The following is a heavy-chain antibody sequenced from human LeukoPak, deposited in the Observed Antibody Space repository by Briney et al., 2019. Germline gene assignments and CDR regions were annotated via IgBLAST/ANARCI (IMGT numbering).Heavy chain of an antibody. CDR2: ISAQTGER. J-gene: IGHJ4*02. CDR3: AREVWSRDIGSLFDY. D-gene: IGHD1-26*01. Sequence: GASVKVSCKTSGYNFKTSGMTWVRQAPGQGLEWMGWISAQTGERHYAEKLQGRVTMTTDTSRSTGYMELKSLTSDDTAVYYCAREVWSRDIGSLFDYWGQGTLVIVSS. CDR1: GYNFKTSG. V-gene: IGHV1-18*04.